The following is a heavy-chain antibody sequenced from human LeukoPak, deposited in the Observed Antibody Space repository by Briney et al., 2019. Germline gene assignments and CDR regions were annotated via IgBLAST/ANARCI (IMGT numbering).Heavy chain of an antibody. CDR3: ARIPGIVGATTRKGFDI. J-gene: IGHJ3*02. D-gene: IGHD1-26*01. CDR1: GGSISSCY. CDR2: IYYSGST. V-gene: IGHV4-59*08. Sequence: NLSETLSLTCTVSGGSISSCYWSWIREPPGKGLEWMGCIYYSGSTNYNPAPKSRVTISVDTSKNQFSLKLSSVTAADTAVYYCARIPGIVGATTRKGFDIWGQGTMVTVSS.